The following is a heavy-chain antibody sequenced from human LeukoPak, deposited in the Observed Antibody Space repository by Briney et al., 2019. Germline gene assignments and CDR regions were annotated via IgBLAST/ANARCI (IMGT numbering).Heavy chain of an antibody. J-gene: IGHJ2*01. CDR1: GFTFSSYA. Sequence: GGSLRLSCAASGFTFSSYAMSWVRQAPGKGLEWVSAISGSGGSTYYADSVKGRFTISRDNSKNTLYLQMNSLRAEDTAVYYCAKVSPYYDFWGGSRNDGKAGYFDLWGRGTLVTVSS. V-gene: IGHV3-23*01. CDR3: AKVSPYYDFWGGSRNDGKAGYFDL. D-gene: IGHD3-3*01. CDR2: ISGSGGST.